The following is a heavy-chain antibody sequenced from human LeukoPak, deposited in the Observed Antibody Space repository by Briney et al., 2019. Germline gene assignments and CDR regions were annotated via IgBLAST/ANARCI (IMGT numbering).Heavy chain of an antibody. J-gene: IGHJ6*03. V-gene: IGHV4-39*01. D-gene: IGHD6-19*01. CDR3: ARDKRLPRIAVAGVAHYMDV. Sequence: SETLSLTCTVSGGSISSSSYYWGWIRQPPGKGLEWIGSIYYSGSTYYNPSLKSRVTISVDTSKNQFSLKVRSVTAADTAVYYCARDKRLPRIAVAGVAHYMDVWGKGTTVTISS. CDR2: IYYSGST. CDR1: GGSISSSSYY.